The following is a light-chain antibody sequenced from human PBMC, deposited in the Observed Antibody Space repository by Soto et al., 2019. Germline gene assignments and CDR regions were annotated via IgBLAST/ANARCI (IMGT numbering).Light chain of an antibody. Sequence: DIQMTQSPSSLSASVGDRVTITCQASQDIDNYLNWYQQKPGKAPKRLIYAVSSLESGVPSRFSGSGSGTEFTLTISSLQPEDFATYYCLQHKSFPFTFGQGTKVDIK. CDR2: AVS. J-gene: IGKJ2*01. CDR3: LQHKSFPFT. V-gene: IGKV1-17*01. CDR1: QDIDNY.